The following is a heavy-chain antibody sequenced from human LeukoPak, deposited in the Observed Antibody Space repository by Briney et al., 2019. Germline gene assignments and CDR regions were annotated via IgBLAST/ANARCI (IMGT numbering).Heavy chain of an antibody. CDR1: DGSIDSYY. J-gene: IGHJ6*02. Sequence: SETLSLTCSVSDGSIDSYYWNWIRRPPGKGLEWIGYIYYNGNTNYSPSLKSRVTMSVDTSKNLFSLKVSSVTAADTAVYYCARGRSNYYGMDVWGQGTTVAVSS. CDR3: ARGRSNYYGMDV. D-gene: IGHD1-26*01. CDR2: IYYNGNT. V-gene: IGHV4-59*01.